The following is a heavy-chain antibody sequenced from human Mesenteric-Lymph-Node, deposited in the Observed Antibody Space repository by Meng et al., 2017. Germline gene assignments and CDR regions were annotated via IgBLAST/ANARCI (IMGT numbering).Heavy chain of an antibody. V-gene: IGHV1-69*05. CDR1: GGTFSSYA. Sequence: SVKVSCKASGGTFSSYAISWVRQAPGQGLEWMGGIIPIFGTANYAQKFQGRVTITTDESTSTAYMELSSLRSEDTAVYYCATGLAAAGTGYYFDYWGQGTLVTVSS. CDR3: ATGLAAAGTGYYFDY. D-gene: IGHD6-13*01. J-gene: IGHJ4*02. CDR2: IIPIFGTA.